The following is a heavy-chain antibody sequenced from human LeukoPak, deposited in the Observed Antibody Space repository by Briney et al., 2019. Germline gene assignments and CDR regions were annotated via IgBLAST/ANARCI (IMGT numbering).Heavy chain of an antibody. CDR3: AKGSSGYFADL. D-gene: IGHD3-22*01. J-gene: IGHJ5*02. Sequence: GGSLRLSCAASGFILNNYGLIWVRQAPGKGLEWVSAISNDGGGTQYADFVEGRFTISRDNSKNTLFLQMSSLRAEDTALYYCAKGSSGYFADLWGQGTLVTVSS. CDR2: ISNDGGGT. V-gene: IGHV3-23*01. CDR1: GFILNNYG.